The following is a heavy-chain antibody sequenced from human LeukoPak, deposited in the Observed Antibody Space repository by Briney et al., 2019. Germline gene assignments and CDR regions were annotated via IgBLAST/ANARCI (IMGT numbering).Heavy chain of an antibody. J-gene: IGHJ4*02. CDR1: GLTVSSNC. V-gene: IGHV3-7*01. CDR2: MKQDGSEK. CDR3: ARDRRDGYNVLDY. D-gene: IGHD5-24*01. Sequence: GGSLRLSCAASGLTVSSNCMSWVRQAPGKGLEWVANMKQDGSEKYYVDSVKGRFTISRDNAKNSLYLQMNSLSAEDTAIYYCARDRRDGYNVLDYWGQGTLVTVSS.